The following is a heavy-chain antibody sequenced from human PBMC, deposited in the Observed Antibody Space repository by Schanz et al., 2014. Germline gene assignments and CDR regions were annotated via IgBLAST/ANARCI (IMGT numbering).Heavy chain of an antibody. D-gene: IGHD2-21*01. CDR2: IKQDESDK. J-gene: IGHJ4*02. CDR1: GFTFRSYW. CDR3: ARDDSPSTKPFDS. Sequence: EVQLVESGGGLVQPGGSLRVSCAASGFTFRSYWMNWVRQAPGKGLEWVANIKQDESDKHYVDSVKGRFTISRDNAKNSLYLQMNSLRAEDTAVYYCARDDSPSTKPFDSWGQGTLVSVSS. V-gene: IGHV3-7*01.